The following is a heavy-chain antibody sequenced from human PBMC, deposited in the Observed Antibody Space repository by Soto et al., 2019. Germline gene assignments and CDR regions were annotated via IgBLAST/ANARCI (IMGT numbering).Heavy chain of an antibody. D-gene: IGHD6-19*01. V-gene: IGHV1-18*01. CDR1: GYTFTSYG. J-gene: IGHJ3*02. CDR3: ARDYTVAGSHDAFDI. CDR2: ISAYNGNT. Sequence: ASVKVSCKASGYTFTSYGISWVRQAPGQGLERMGWISAYNGNTNYAQKLQGRVTMTTDTSTSTAYMELRSLRSDDTAVYYCARDYTVAGSHDAFDIWGQGTMVTVSS.